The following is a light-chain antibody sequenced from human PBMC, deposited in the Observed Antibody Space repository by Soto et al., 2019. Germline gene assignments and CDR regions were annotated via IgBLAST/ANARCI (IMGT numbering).Light chain of an antibody. CDR1: QRISDY. CDR2: QAS. CDR3: QQFHSYSPS. Sequence: DIQMTQSPSTLSASVGDRVTITCRASQRISDYLAWCQKKPGKAPKLLIYQASNLESGVPSRFSGSGSGTEFTLTISSLQPDDFATYYCQQFHSYSPSFGGGTKVEIK. J-gene: IGKJ4*01. V-gene: IGKV1-5*03.